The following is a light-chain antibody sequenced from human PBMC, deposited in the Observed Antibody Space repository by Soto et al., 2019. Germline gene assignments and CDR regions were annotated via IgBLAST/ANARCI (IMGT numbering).Light chain of an antibody. J-gene: IGKJ5*01. CDR1: QTISSY. V-gene: IGKV1-39*01. CDR3: QQYNNWPAIT. Sequence: IRLTHSPASLSPSAAYRVNITCRASQTISSYLNWYQQKPGKAPNLLIYAASSLQSGVPSRFSGSGSGTEFTLTISSLQSEDFAVYYCQQYNNWPAITFGQGTRLEIK. CDR2: AAS.